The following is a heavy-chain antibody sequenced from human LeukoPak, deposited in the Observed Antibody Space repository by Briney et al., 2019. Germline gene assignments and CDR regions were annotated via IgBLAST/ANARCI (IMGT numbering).Heavy chain of an antibody. Sequence: GGSLTLSCAASGFTFSDYYMSWIRQAPGKGLEWVAYIKQDRSEKYYVDPEKGRYTISRDNAKHSLYLQMNSLRADSTAVYYFARDAAVVGAATWGVNFDYWGQGTVVSVS. V-gene: IGHV3-7*01. CDR1: GFTFSDYY. J-gene: IGHJ4*02. D-gene: IGHD2-15*01. CDR2: IKQDRSEK. CDR3: ARDAAVVGAATWGVNFDY.